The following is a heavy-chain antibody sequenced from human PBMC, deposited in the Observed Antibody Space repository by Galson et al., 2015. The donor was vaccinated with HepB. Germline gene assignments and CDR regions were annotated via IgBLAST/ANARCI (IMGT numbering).Heavy chain of an antibody. V-gene: IGHV1-46*01. J-gene: IGHJ4*02. CDR3: ARDRMWELLPGEFDY. D-gene: IGHD1-26*01. Sequence: SVKVSCKASGYTFTSYYMHWVRQAPGQGLEWMGIINPSGGSTSYAQKFQGRVTMTRDTSTSTVYMELSSLRSEDTAVYYCARDRMWELLPGEFDYWGQGTLVTVSS. CDR1: GYTFTSYY. CDR2: INPSGGST.